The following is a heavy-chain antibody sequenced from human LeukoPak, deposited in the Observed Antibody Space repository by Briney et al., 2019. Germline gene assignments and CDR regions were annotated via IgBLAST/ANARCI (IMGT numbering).Heavy chain of an antibody. J-gene: IGHJ4*01. D-gene: IGHD3-22*01. V-gene: IGHV4-4*07. CDR1: GGSISSYY. CDR3: ARDQYYYDSSGYLFDY. CDR2: IHTSGST. Sequence: SETLSLTCTVSGGSISSYYWSWIRQPAGKGLEWIGRIHTSGSTNYNPSLKSRVTMSVDTSKNQFSLKLSSVTAADTAVYYCARDQYYYDSSGYLFDYWGHGTLVTVSS.